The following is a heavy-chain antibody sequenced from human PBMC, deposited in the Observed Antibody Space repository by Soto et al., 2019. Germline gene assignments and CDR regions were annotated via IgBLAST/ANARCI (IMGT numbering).Heavy chain of an antibody. CDR3: AHRPSRSITMVRGVSTGWFDP. CDR1: GFSLSTSGVG. CDR2: LYWDDDK. D-gene: IGHD3-10*01. V-gene: IGHV2-5*02. Sequence: QITLKESGPALVKPPQTLTLTCTFSGFSLSTSGVGVGWIRQPPGKALEWLALLYWDDDKRYSPSLKRRLTSIKAASKTHVVLTRTNMDPVHTATYYCAHRPSRSITMVRGVSTGWFDPWGQGTLLTVST. J-gene: IGHJ5*02.